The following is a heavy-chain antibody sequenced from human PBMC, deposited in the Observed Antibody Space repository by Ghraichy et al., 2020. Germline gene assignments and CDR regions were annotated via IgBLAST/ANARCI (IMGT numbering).Heavy chain of an antibody. CDR1: GFTFSSYW. CDR2: MNSDGTST. V-gene: IGHV3-74*01. CDR3: ASGGIVGAGVRQIGGY. Sequence: ETLSLTCAASGFTFSSYWMHWVRQVPGKGLVWVSRMNSDGTSTSYADSVKGRFSISRDNAKNTLYLQMNNLRTEDTAVYYCASGGIVGAGVRQIGGYWGQGTLVTVSS. D-gene: IGHD1-26*01. J-gene: IGHJ4*02.